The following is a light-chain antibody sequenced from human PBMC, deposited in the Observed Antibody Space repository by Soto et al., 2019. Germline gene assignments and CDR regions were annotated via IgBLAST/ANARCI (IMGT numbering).Light chain of an antibody. CDR2: DVS. Sequence: QSALTQPASVSGSPGQSITISCTGTSSDVGGYNYVSWYQQHPAKAPKLMIYDVSSRPSGVSNRFSGSKSGNTASLTISGLQPEDEADYDCCSYTSSSIVVFGGGTKLTVL. J-gene: IGLJ2*01. CDR3: CSYTSSSIVV. V-gene: IGLV2-14*01. CDR1: SSDVGGYNY.